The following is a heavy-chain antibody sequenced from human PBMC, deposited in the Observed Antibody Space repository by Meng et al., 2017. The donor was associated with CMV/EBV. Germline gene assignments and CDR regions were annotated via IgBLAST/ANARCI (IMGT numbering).Heavy chain of an antibody. V-gene: IGHV4-30-4*08. Sequence: VQPHVLGPGLVKPSSTLALTLSGSGGSISSGDYFWSWIRQPPVKGLEWIGYIYYSGTTYYNPSLESRVTISVDTSKNQFSLNLSSVTASDTAVYYCARLSGSGTTSTGYHYAFDSWGQGTLVTVSS. CDR2: IYYSGTT. CDR3: ARLSGSGTTSTGYHYAFDS. D-gene: IGHD3-22*01. CDR1: GGSISSGDYF. J-gene: IGHJ4*02.